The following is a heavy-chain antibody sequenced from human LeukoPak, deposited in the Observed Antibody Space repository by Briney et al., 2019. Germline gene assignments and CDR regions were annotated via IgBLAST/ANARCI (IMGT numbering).Heavy chain of an antibody. D-gene: IGHD3-10*01. J-gene: IGHJ6*02. V-gene: IGHV4-59*01. Sequence: PSETLSLTCTVSGGSISSYYWSWIRQPPGKGLEWIGYIYYSGSTNYNPSLKSRVTISVDTSKNQFSLKLSSVTAADTAVYYCARDRIWFGEDYYYYGMDVWGQGTTVTVSS. CDR2: IYYSGST. CDR3: ARDRIWFGEDYYYYGMDV. CDR1: GGSISSYY.